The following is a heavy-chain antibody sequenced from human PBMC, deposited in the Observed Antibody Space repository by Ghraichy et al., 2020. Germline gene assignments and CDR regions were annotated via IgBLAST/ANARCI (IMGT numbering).Heavy chain of an antibody. Sequence: SETLSLTCTVSGGSISSGGYYWSWIRQHPGKGLEWIGYIYYSGSTYYNPSLKSRVTISVDTSKNQFSLKLSSVTAADTAVYYCAAQERYCISTSCLKGNIHAFDSWGQGTMVTVSS. D-gene: IGHD2-2*01. CDR3: AAQERYCISTSCLKGNIHAFDS. J-gene: IGHJ3*02. CDR2: IYYSGST. CDR1: GGSISSGGYY. V-gene: IGHV4-31*03.